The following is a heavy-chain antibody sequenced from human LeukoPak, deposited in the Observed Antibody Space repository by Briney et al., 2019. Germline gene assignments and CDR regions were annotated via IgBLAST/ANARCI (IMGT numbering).Heavy chain of an antibody. J-gene: IGHJ6*03. V-gene: IGHV1-8*01. CDR1: GYTFTSYD. Sequence: ASVKVSCKASGYTFTSYDINWVRQATGQGLEWMGWMNPNSGNTGYAQKFQGRVTMTRNTSISTAYMELSSLRSEDTAVYYCARVSWYYYYMDVWGKGTTVTVSS. CDR2: MNPNSGNT. CDR3: ARVSWYYYYMDV.